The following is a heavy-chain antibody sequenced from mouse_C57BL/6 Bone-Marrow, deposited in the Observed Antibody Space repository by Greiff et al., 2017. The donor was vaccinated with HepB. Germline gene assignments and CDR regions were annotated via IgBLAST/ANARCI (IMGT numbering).Heavy chain of an antibody. J-gene: IGHJ3*01. CDR1: GYTFTDYE. CDR2: IDPETGGT. V-gene: IGHV1-15*01. CDR3: TCRTFFAY. Sequence: QVQLKQSGAELVRPGASVTLSCKASGYTFTDYEMHWVKQTPVHGLEWIGAIDPETGGTAYNQKFKGKAILTADKSSSTAYMELRSLTSEDSAVYYCTCRTFFAYWGQGTLVTVSA.